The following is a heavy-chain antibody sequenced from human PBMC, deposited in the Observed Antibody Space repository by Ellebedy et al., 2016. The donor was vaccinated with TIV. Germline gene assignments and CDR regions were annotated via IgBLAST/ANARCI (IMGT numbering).Heavy chain of an antibody. V-gene: IGHV3-33*08. D-gene: IGHD2-21*01. CDR3: ARGGPVAPGDP. CDR1: GFTFSGYG. Sequence: PGGSLRLSCAASGFTFSGYGMHWVRPAPGKGLEWVAVIWYDGSNKYYADSVKGRFTISRDNSKNTLYLQMNSLRAEDTAVYDCARGGPVAPGDPWGQGTLVTVSS. J-gene: IGHJ5*02. CDR2: IWYDGSNK.